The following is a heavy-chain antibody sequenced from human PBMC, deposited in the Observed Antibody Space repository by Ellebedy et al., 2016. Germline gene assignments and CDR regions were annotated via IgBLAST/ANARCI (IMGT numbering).Heavy chain of an antibody. V-gene: IGHV3-23*01. J-gene: IGHJ4*02. CDR3: AKCRHINGCLLDY. CDR1: GFTLNNYA. D-gene: IGHD6-19*01. Sequence: GESLKISCVASGFTLNNYAMTWIRQAAGEGLEWVSAITGDTATTYYADSVKGRFTISRDNSRNTLYLDMDSLRAEDTAIYYCAKCRHINGCLLDYWGQGTLVTVSS. CDR2: ITGDTATT.